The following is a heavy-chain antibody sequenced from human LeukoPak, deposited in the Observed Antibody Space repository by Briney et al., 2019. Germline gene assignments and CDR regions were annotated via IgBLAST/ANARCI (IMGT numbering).Heavy chain of an antibody. Sequence: GGSLRLSCAASGFTFSSYWMSWVRQAPGKGLEWVANIKQNGSEKYYVDSVKGRFTISRDNAKNSLYLQMNSLRAEDTAVYYCASQPIAAAGSRGDYWGQGTLVTVSS. CDR2: IKQNGSEK. V-gene: IGHV3-7*03. J-gene: IGHJ4*02. CDR1: GFTFSSYW. D-gene: IGHD6-13*01. CDR3: ASQPIAAAGSRGDY.